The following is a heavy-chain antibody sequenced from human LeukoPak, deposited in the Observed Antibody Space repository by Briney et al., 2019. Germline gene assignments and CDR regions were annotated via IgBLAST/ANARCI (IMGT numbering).Heavy chain of an antibody. CDR3: ARDTYLSTVMGDY. Sequence: ASVKVSCKASGYTFTGYYIQWVRQAPGQGLEWVGWINPNSGGTNYAQKFQGRVTITADKSTSTAYMELSSLRSEDTAVYYCARDTYLSTVMGDYWGQGTLVTVSS. V-gene: IGHV1-2*02. D-gene: IGHD4-17*01. CDR2: INPNSGGT. CDR1: GYTFTGYY. J-gene: IGHJ4*02.